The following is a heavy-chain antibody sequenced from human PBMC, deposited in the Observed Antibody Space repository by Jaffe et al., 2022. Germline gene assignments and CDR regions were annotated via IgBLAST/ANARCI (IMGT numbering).Heavy chain of an antibody. CDR2: INHSGST. J-gene: IGHJ4*02. D-gene: IGHD3-10*01. CDR3: AGSRDYYGSGSYPPDY. V-gene: IGHV4-34*01. CDR1: GGSFSGYY. Sequence: QVQLQQWGAGLLKPSETLSLTCAVYGGSFSGYYWSWIRQPPGKGLEWIGEINHSGSTNYNPSLKSRVTISVDTSKNQFSLKLSSVTAADTAVYYCAGSRDYYGSGSYPPDYWGQGTLVTVSS.